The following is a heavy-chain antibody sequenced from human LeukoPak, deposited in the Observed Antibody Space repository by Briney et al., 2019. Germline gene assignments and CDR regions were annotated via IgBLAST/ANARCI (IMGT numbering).Heavy chain of an antibody. V-gene: IGHV3-7*01. J-gene: IGHJ4*02. CDR2: IKHDGSEK. D-gene: IGHD2-2*01. CDR3: ARDVRVPAAIDLGGLGIDY. Sequence: GGSLRLSCAASGFIFTNYFMSWVRQAPGKGLEWVASIKHDGSEKYYVDSVKGRFTISRDNSKNTLYLQMNSLRAEDTAVYYCARDVRVPAAIDLGGLGIDYWGQGTLVTVSS. CDR1: GFIFTNYF.